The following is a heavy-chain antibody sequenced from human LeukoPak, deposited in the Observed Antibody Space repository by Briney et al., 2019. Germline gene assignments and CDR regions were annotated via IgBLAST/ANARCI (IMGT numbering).Heavy chain of an antibody. Sequence: PGGSLRLSCAASGFTFSSYAMHWVRQAPGKGLEWVALISYDVSNKYYADSVKGRFTISRDNSKNTLYLQMNSLRAEDTAAYYCAKDLKWDLTDGFDYWGQGTLVTVSS. V-gene: IGHV3-30*18. D-gene: IGHD1-26*01. CDR2: ISYDVSNK. CDR1: GFTFSSYA. CDR3: AKDLKWDLTDGFDY. J-gene: IGHJ4*02.